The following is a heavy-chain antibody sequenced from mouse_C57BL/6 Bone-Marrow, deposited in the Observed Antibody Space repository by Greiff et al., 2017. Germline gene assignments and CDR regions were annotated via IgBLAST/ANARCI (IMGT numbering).Heavy chain of an antibody. CDR1: GYSITSGYY. CDR3: ASGVYYDYDKMAWFAY. Sequence: EVQLVESGPGLVKPSQSLSLTCSVTGYSITSGYYWNWIRQFPGNKLEWMGYISYDGSNNYNPSLKNRISITRDTSKNQFFLTLNSVTTEDTATYYCASGVYYDYDKMAWFAYWGQGTLVTVSA. D-gene: IGHD2-4*01. J-gene: IGHJ3*01. V-gene: IGHV3-6*01. CDR2: ISYDGSN.